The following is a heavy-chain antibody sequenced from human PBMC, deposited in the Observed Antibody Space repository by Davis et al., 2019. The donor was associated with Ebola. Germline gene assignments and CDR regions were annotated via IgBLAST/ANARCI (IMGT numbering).Heavy chain of an antibody. J-gene: IGHJ6*02. CDR2: IIPILGIA. V-gene: IGHV1-69*04. D-gene: IGHD3-10*01. Sequence: AASVKVSCKASGGSFGRYAISWVRQAPGQGLEWMGRIIPILGIANYAQKFQGRVTITADKSTSTAYMELSSLRSEDTAVYYCARSRLWFGAWHGMDVWGQGTTVTVSS. CDR1: GGSFGRYA. CDR3: ARSRLWFGAWHGMDV.